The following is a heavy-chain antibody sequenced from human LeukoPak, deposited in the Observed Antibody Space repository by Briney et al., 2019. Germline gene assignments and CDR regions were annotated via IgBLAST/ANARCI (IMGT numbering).Heavy chain of an antibody. Sequence: WASVTVSSTASGYTFTRYYIHWVRQAPGQGLERMGIINPSGGSTTYAQKFQGRGTMTRDTSTSTVYMELSSLTSEDTAFYYCAAWGSSSSPLPDMDVWGQGTTVTVSS. CDR3: AAWGSSSSPLPDMDV. D-gene: IGHD6-13*01. CDR2: INPSGGST. V-gene: IGHV1-46*01. J-gene: IGHJ6*02. CDR1: GYTFTRYY.